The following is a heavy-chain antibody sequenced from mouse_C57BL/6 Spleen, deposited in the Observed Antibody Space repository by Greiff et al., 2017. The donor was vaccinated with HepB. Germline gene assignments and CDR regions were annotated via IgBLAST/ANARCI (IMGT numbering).Heavy chain of an antibody. J-gene: IGHJ2*01. CDR1: GYTFTDYY. D-gene: IGHD1-1*01. CDR2: INPYNGGT. V-gene: IGHV1-19*01. Sequence: EVQLQQSGPVLVKPGASVKMSCKASGYTFTDYYMNWVKQSHGKSLEWIGVINPYNGGTSYNQKFKGKATLTVDKSSSTAYMELNSLTSEDSAVYYCARAYGSSYDFDYWGQGTTLTVSS. CDR3: ARAYGSSYDFDY.